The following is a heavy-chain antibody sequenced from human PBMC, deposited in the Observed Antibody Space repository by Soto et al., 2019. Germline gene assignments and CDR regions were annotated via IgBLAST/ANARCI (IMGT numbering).Heavy chain of an antibody. J-gene: IGHJ4*02. CDR1: GCTFRSYA. CDR2: ISGSGGST. Sequence: LRLCCAASGCTFRSYAMSWVRQAPGKGLEWVSAISGSGGSTYYADSVKGRFTISRDNSKNTLYLQMNSLRAEDTAVYYCAKFAQLGPQEVDYWGQGTLVTVSS. V-gene: IGHV3-23*01. CDR3: AKFAQLGPQEVDY. D-gene: IGHD2-2*01.